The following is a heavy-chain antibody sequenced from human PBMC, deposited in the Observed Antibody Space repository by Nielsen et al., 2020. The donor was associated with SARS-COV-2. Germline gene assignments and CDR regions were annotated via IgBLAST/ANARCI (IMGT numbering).Heavy chain of an antibody. CDR1: GYSFTSYW. Sequence: GESLKISCKGSGYSFTSYWIGWVRQMPGKGLEWMGIIYPGDSDTRYSPSFQGQVTISADKSISTAYLQWSSLKASDTAMYYCARHGPYCSGGSCYANWFDPWGQGTLVTVSS. CDR3: ARHGPYCSGGSCYANWFDP. D-gene: IGHD2-15*01. V-gene: IGHV5-51*01. CDR2: IYPGDSDT. J-gene: IGHJ5*02.